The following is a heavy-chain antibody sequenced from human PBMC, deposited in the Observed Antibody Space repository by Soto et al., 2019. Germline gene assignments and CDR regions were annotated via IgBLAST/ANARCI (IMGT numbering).Heavy chain of an antibody. D-gene: IGHD3-10*01. CDR2: IKSKTDGGTT. Sequence: EVQLVESGGGLVKPGGSLRLSCAASGFTFSNAWMNWVRQAPGKGLEWVGRIKSKTDGGTTDYAAPVKGRFTISRDDSKNTLYLQMNSLKTEDTAVYYCTVGGWFGELTDDYWGQGTLVTVSS. CDR3: TVGGWFGELTDDY. V-gene: IGHV3-15*07. J-gene: IGHJ4*02. CDR1: GFTFSNAW.